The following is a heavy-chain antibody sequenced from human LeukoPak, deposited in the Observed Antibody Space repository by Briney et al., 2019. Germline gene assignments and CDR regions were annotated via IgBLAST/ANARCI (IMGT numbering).Heavy chain of an antibody. J-gene: IGHJ3*02. Sequence: SETLSLTCTVSGGSISSYYWSWIRQPPGKGLEWIGYIYYSGSTNYNPSLKGRVTISVDTSKNQFSLKLSSVTAADTAVYYCARGLGYCSSTSCYPDAFDIWGQGTMVTVSS. CDR1: GGSISSYY. D-gene: IGHD2-2*01. V-gene: IGHV4-59*01. CDR3: ARGLGYCSSTSCYPDAFDI. CDR2: IYYSGST.